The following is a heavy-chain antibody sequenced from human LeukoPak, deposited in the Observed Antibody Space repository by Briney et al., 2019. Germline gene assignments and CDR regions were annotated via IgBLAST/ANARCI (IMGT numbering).Heavy chain of an antibody. Sequence: SETLSLTCTVSGASISSFFWSWIRQPPGKGLEWVGYIFYTGNTKFNPSLKSRVTISLDTSKKQFSLKLSSVTAADTAVYYCARGAQYDDFDYWGQGTLVTVSS. CDR3: ARGAQYDDFDY. D-gene: IGHD3-16*01. V-gene: IGHV4-59*01. J-gene: IGHJ4*02. CDR1: GASISSFF. CDR2: IFYTGNT.